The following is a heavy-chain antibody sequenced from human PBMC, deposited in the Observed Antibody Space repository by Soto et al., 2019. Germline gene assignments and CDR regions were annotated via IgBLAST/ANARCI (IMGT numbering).Heavy chain of an antibody. V-gene: IGHV3-48*01. CDR3: AKVPDYYDSSGYDYVF. Sequence: PGGSLRLSCAASGFTFSTYSMNWVRQVPGKGLEWVSYISSSSSTIFYTDSVKGRFTISRDNSKNTLYLQMNSLRAEDTAVYYCAKVPDYYDSSGYDYVFWGQGNLVT. CDR2: ISSSSSTI. D-gene: IGHD3-22*01. CDR1: GFTFSTYS. J-gene: IGHJ4*02.